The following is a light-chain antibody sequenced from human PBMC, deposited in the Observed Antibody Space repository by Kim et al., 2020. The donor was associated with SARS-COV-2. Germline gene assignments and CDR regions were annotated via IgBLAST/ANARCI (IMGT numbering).Light chain of an antibody. CDR2: SNN. Sequence: GPSVTGCSCGSSANVGNNTVTWYQQLPGTAPKLLSYSNNKRPSGVPDRFSGSKSGTSASLAISGLQSEDEADYYCAAWDDSLNGVVFGGGTQLTVL. CDR1: SANVGNNT. J-gene: IGLJ2*01. V-gene: IGLV1-44*01. CDR3: AAWDDSLNGVV.